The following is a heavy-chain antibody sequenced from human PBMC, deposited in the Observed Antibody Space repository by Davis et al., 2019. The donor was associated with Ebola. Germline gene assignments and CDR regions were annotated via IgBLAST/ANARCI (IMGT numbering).Heavy chain of an antibody. CDR3: ARDPPYDQGYDY. CDR1: GDRVSSNTAA. D-gene: IGHD3-22*01. V-gene: IGHV6-1*01. Sequence: MPSETLSLTCAISGDRVSSNTAAWNWIRQSPSRGLEWLGRTYYRSKWYVDYAVSVKSRITINSDTSKNQFSLQLTSVTPEDTAVYYCARDPPYDQGYDYWGQGTLVTVSS. CDR2: TYYRSKWYV. J-gene: IGHJ4*02.